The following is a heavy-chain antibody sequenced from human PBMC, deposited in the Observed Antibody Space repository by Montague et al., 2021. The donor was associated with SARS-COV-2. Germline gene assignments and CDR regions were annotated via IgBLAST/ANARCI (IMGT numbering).Heavy chain of an antibody. CDR1: GFTFSSYS. D-gene: IGHD2-15*01. CDR3: ARDLGVVAATQLDV. V-gene: IGHV3-30-3*01. Sequence: SLRLSCAASGFTFSSYSMHWVRQAPGKGLEWVSLISNDGSNKYYADSVKGRFTISRDNSKNTLYLQMNSLRAEDTAVYYGARDLGVVAATQLDVWGKGTTVTVSS. CDR2: ISNDGSNK. J-gene: IGHJ6*04.